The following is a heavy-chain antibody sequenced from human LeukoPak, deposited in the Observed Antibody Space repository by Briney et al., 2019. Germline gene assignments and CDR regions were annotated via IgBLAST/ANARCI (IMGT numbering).Heavy chain of an antibody. CDR3: ARQKLEYQLLYGDAFDI. D-gene: IGHD2-2*02. CDR2: ISYDGSNK. CDR1: GFTFSSYA. J-gene: IGHJ3*02. V-gene: IGHV3-30*01. Sequence: QSGRSLRLSCAASGFTFSSYAMPWVRQAPGKGLERVAVISYDGSNKYYADSVKGRFTISRDNSKNTLYLQMNSLRAEDTAVYYCARQKLEYQLLYGDAFDIWGQGTMVTVSS.